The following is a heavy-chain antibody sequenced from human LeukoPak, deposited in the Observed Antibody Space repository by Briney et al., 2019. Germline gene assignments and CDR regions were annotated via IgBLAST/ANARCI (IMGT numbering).Heavy chain of an antibody. V-gene: IGHV4-31*03. J-gene: IGHJ4*02. Sequence: SQTLSLTCTVSGGSISSGGYYWSWIRQHPGKGLEWIGYIYYSGSTHYNPSLKSRVTISVDTSKNQFSLKLSSVTAADTAVYYCARDGIAAAGPFNYWGQGTLVTVSS. CDR3: ARDGIAAAGPFNY. D-gene: IGHD6-13*01. CDR1: GGSISSGGYY. CDR2: IYYSGST.